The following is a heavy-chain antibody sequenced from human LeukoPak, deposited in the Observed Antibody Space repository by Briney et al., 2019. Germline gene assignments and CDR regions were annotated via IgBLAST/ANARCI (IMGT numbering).Heavy chain of an antibody. V-gene: IGHV3-21*01. Sequence: GGSLRLSCAASGFTFSSYSMNWVRQARGKGLERLSHISSSGTYTYSADSVRGRFTIARDNAKNSLYLQMNNLRAEDTAVYYCARDIQYIGSFYYFDFWGQGTLVTVSS. CDR3: ARDIQYIGSFYYFDF. CDR1: GFTFSSYS. CDR2: ISSSGTYT. D-gene: IGHD1-26*01. J-gene: IGHJ4*02.